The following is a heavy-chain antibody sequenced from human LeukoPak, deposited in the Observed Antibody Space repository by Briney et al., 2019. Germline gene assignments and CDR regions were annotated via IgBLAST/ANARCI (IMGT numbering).Heavy chain of an antibody. CDR3: ARAVSSGYDPFDY. D-gene: IGHD3-22*01. CDR2: ISYDGSNQ. J-gene: IGHJ4*02. Sequence: GRSLRLSCAASGFTFRTYTIHWVRQAPGKGLEWVAVISYDGSNQYYADSVKGRFTISRDNSKNTLYLQMNSLRAEDTAVYYCARAVSSGYDPFDYWGQGTLVTVSS. CDR1: GFTFRTYT. V-gene: IGHV3-30*14.